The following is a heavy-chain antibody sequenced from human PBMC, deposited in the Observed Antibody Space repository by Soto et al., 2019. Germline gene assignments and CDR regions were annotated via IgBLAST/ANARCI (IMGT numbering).Heavy chain of an antibody. J-gene: IGHJ3*02. CDR2: IYYSGST. CDR1: GGSISSGGYY. V-gene: IGHV4-31*03. CDR3: ARARWELRDAFDI. Sequence: SETLSLTCTVSGGSISSGGYYWSWIRQHPGKGLEWIGYIYYSGSTYYNPSLKSRVTISVDTSKNQFSLKLSSVTAADTAVYYCARARWELRDAFDIWGQGTMVTVS. D-gene: IGHD1-26*01.